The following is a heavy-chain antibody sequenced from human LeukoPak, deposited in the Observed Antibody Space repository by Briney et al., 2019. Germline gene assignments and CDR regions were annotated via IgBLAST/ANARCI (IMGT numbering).Heavy chain of an antibody. CDR2: IYTSGST. CDR1: GGSISSGSYY. V-gene: IGHV4-61*02. CDR3: AREVRDFWSGYNHYYYMDV. J-gene: IGHJ6*03. D-gene: IGHD3-3*01. Sequence: SETLSLTCTVSGGSISSGSYYWSWIRQPAGKGLEWIGRIYTSGSTDYNPSLKSRVTISVDTSKDQFSLKLSSVTAADTAVYYCAREVRDFWSGYNHYYYMDVWGKGTTVTVSS.